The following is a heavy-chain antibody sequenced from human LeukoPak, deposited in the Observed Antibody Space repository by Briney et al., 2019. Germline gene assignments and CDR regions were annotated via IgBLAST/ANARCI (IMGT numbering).Heavy chain of an antibody. V-gene: IGHV3-53*01. CDR2: IYSGGST. D-gene: IGHD3-3*01. Sequence: GGSLRLSCAASGFTVSSNYMSWVRQAPGKGLEWVSVIYSGGSTYYADSVKGRFTISRDNSKNTLYLQMNSLRAEDTAVYYCARVVYDFWSGSLGYYYYMDVWGKGTTVTVSS. J-gene: IGHJ6*03. CDR3: ARVVYDFWSGSLGYYYYMDV. CDR1: GFTVSSNY.